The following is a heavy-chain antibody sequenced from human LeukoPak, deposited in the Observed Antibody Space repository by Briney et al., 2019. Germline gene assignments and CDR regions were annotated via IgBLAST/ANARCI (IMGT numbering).Heavy chain of an antibody. CDR1: GGSISSGSYY. D-gene: IGHD3-10*01. V-gene: IGHV4-61*02. J-gene: IGHJ5*02. CDR2: IYTSGST. Sequence: SETLSLTCTVSGGSISSGSYYWSWIRQPAGKGLEWIGRIYTSGSTNYNPPLKSRVTISVDTSKNQFSLKLSSVTAADTAVYYCARDLSITFNWFDPWGQGTLVTVSS. CDR3: ARDLSITFNWFDP.